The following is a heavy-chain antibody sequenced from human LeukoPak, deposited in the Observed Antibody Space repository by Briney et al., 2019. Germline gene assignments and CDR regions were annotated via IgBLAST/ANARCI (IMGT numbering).Heavy chain of an antibody. CDR2: IYYSGST. CDR3: ARAGGSRKYFDY. V-gene: IGHV4-39*07. CDR1: GGSISSSSYY. Sequence: SETLSLTCTVSGGSISSSSYYWGWIRQPPGKGLEWIGSIYYSGSTYYNPSLKSRVTISVDTSKNQFSLKLSSVTAADTAVYYCARAGGSRKYFDYWGQGTLVTVSS. J-gene: IGHJ4*02. D-gene: IGHD2-15*01.